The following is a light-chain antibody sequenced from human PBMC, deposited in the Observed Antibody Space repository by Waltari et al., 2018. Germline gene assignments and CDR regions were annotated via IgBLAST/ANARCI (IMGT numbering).Light chain of an antibody. CDR2: KVS. Sequence: DVVMTQSPLSLPVTLGQPASISCRSSQSLVYSDGNTYLNWFQQRPGRSPRRLIYKVSTRDSGVPDRFSGSGSGTDFTLEISRVEAEDVGVYYCMKGTHWPWTFGQGTKVEIK. J-gene: IGKJ1*01. CDR3: MKGTHWPWT. CDR1: QSLVYSDGNTY. V-gene: IGKV2-30*01.